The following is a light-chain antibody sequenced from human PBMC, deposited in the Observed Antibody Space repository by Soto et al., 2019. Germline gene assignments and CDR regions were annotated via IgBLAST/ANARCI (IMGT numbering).Light chain of an antibody. CDR3: QQYGISPPYT. J-gene: IGKJ2*01. CDR2: GAS. CDR1: QSVSSSY. V-gene: IGKV3-20*01. Sequence: EIVLTQSPGTLSLSPGERATLSCRASQSVSSSYLAWYQQKPGQAPRLLIYGASSRATGIPDRFSGSGSGTDFTLTISRLEPEEFAVYYCQQYGISPPYTVGQGTKLEIK.